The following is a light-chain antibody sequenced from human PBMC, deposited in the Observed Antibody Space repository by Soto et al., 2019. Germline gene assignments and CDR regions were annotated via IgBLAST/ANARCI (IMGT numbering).Light chain of an antibody. J-gene: IGKJ1*01. Sequence: EIVLTQSPGTLSLSPGERATLSCWASQSVSSSYLAWYQQKPGQAPRLLIYGASSRATGIPDRFSGSGSGTDFTLTISRLEPEDFAVYYCQQYGSSPRTFGQGTKVDI. CDR1: QSVSSSY. V-gene: IGKV3-20*01. CDR2: GAS. CDR3: QQYGSSPRT.